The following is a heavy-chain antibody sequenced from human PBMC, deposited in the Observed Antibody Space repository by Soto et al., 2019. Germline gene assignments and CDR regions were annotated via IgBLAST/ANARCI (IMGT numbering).Heavy chain of an antibody. J-gene: IGHJ6*02. CDR2: IKQDGSEK. CDR1: GFTFSSYW. Sequence: GGSLRLSCAASGFTFSSYWMSWFRQAPGKGLEWVVNIKQDGSEKYYVDSVKGRFTISRDNAKNSLYLQMNSLRAEDTAVYYCARDPTLRLYDILTGYYTGAYYYGMDVWGQGTTVTVSS. D-gene: IGHD3-9*01. V-gene: IGHV3-7*01. CDR3: ARDPTLRLYDILTGYYTGAYYYGMDV.